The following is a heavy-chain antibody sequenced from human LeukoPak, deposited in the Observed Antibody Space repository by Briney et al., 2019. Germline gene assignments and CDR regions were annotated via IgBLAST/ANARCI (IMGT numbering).Heavy chain of an antibody. V-gene: IGHV3-66*01. J-gene: IGHJ4*02. CDR3: VLESGGTLRY. D-gene: IGHD2-15*01. Sequence: PSETLSLTCTVSGVSISHYYWSWIRQPPGKGLEWVSVIYTDTSTHYADSVKGRFTISRDTSRNTLHLQMIGLRAEDTAVYYCVLESGGTLRYWGRGSLVTVSS. CDR2: IYTDTST. CDR1: GVSISHYY.